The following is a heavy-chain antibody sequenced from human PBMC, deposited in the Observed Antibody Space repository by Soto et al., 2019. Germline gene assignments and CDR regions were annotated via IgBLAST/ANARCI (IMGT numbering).Heavy chain of an antibody. CDR1: GFTFSSYA. CDR3: AKASGDYYYYYMDV. J-gene: IGHJ6*03. D-gene: IGHD3-10*01. CDR2: ISGSGGST. V-gene: IGHV3-23*01. Sequence: GGSLRLSCAASGFTFSSYAMSWVRQAPGKGLEWVSAISGSGGSTYYADSVKGRFTISRDNSKNTLYLQVNSLRAEDTAVYYCAKASGDYYYYYMDVWGKGTTVTVSS.